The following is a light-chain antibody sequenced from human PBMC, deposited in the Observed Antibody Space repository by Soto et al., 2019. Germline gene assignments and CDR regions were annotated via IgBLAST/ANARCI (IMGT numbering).Light chain of an antibody. CDR3: CSYTTSNTRQIV. CDR1: SSDVGGYNY. CDR2: DVS. Sequence: QSALTHPAYVSRSPVQSITISCTGTSSDVGGYNYVSWYQQHPGKAPKFMIYDVSNRPSGVSNRFSGSKSGNTASLTISGLQAEDEADYYCCSYTTSNTRQIVFGTGTKVTVL. V-gene: IGLV2-14*01. J-gene: IGLJ1*01.